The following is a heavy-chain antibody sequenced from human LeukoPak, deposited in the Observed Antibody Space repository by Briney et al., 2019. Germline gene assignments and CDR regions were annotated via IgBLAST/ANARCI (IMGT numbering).Heavy chain of an antibody. CDR3: ARAAYLVRGVIITPPFDY. Sequence: GGSLRLSCAASGFTFTGYEMNWVRQAPGKGLEWVSSISSTGSTMYYADSVKGRFTISRDNAKNSLYLQMNSLRAEDTAIYYCARAAYLVRGVIITPPFDYWGQGTLVTVSS. J-gene: IGHJ4*02. CDR2: ISSTGSTM. D-gene: IGHD3-10*01. CDR1: GFTFTGYE. V-gene: IGHV3-48*03.